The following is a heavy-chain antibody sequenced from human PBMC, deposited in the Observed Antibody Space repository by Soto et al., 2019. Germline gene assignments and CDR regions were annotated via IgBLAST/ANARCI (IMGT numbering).Heavy chain of an antibody. CDR1: GYSFTSYA. Sequence: QVQLVQSGAEEKKPGASVKVSCKASGYSFTSYAMHWVRHAPGQRLEWMAWINAGNGNTKYSQKFQGRVTITRDTSASAAYMELSSLRSEDTAVYYCARHSSGWDYWGQGTLVTVSS. J-gene: IGHJ4*02. CDR3: ARHSSGWDY. D-gene: IGHD6-19*01. CDR2: INAGNGNT. V-gene: IGHV1-3*05.